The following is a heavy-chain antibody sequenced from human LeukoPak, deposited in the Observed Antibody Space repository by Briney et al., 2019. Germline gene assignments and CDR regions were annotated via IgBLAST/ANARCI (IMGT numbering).Heavy chain of an antibody. CDR2: IIPIFGTA. D-gene: IGHD1-26*01. V-gene: IGHV1-69*13. J-gene: IGHJ4*02. CDR3: ARDISTYSGTFPGGDH. Sequence: GASVKVSCKASGGTFSSYAISWVRQAPGQGLEWMGGIIPIFGTANYAQKFQGRVTITADESTSTAYMELSSLRSEDTAVYFCARDISTYSGTFPGGDHWGQGTLVTVSS. CDR1: GGTFSSYA.